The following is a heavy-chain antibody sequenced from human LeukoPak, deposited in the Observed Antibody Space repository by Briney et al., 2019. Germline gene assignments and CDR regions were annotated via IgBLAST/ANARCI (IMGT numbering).Heavy chain of an antibody. CDR2: IYYSGST. D-gene: IGHD1-26*01. J-gene: IGHJ6*02. V-gene: IGHV4-59*08. CDR1: GGSISSYY. Sequence: SETLSLTCTVSGGSISSYYWSWIRQPPGKGLEWIGYIYYSGSTNYNPSLKSRVTISVDTSKNQFSLKLSSVTAADTAVYYCARLESSGSYYDYYYYGMDVWGQETTVTVSS. CDR3: ARLESSGSYYDYYYYGMDV.